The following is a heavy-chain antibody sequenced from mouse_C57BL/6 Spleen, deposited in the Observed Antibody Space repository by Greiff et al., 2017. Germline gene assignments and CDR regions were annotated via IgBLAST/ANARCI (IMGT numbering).Heavy chain of an antibody. Sequence: EVQLQQSGAELVRPGASVKLSCTASGFNIKDDYMHWVKQRPEQGLEWIGWIDPENGDTEYASKFQGKATITADTSSNTAYLQLSSLTSEDTAVYYCTPDGYYDFAYWGQGTLVTVSA. V-gene: IGHV14-4*01. J-gene: IGHJ3*01. CDR1: GFNIKDDY. D-gene: IGHD2-3*01. CDR2: IDPENGDT. CDR3: TPDGYYDFAY.